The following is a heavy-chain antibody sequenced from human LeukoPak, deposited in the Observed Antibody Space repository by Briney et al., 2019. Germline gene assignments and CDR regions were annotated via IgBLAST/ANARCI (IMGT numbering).Heavy chain of an antibody. V-gene: IGHV4-28*03. Sequence: LRLSCAASGFTFSNAWMSWVRQAPGKGLEWIGHMYYSGSPYYNPFLTSRVTISVDTSKNQFFLKLTSVTAADTAVYYCWRDRVLGYSYANLSGMDVWDQGTTVIVSS. J-gene: IGHJ6*02. CDR2: MYYSGSP. CDR1: GFTFSNAW. CDR3: WRDRVLGYSYANLSGMDV. D-gene: IGHD5-18*01.